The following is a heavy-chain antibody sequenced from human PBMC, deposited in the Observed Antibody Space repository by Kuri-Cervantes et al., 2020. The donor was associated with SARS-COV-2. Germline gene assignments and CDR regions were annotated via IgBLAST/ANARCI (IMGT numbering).Heavy chain of an antibody. CDR2: MYNTADT. CDR1: GGSISGYY. J-gene: IGHJ4*02. Sequence: SETLSFTCSVSGGSISGYYWSWLRQPPGKGLEWIAYMYNTADTYSNPSLSSRVTISLDTTKSLVSLKLTSVTAADTAVYFCARHPPLEASRNYYFDYWGQGILVTVSS. CDR3: ARHPPLEASRNYYFDY. V-gene: IGHV4-59*08.